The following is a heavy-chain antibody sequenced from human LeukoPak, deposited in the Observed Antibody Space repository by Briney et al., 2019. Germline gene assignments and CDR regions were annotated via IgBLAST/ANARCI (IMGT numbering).Heavy chain of an antibody. D-gene: IGHD1-26*01. J-gene: IGHJ4*02. CDR1: GYTFTSYG. CDR3: ARGPAGIGGSYPFDY. V-gene: IGHV1-69*05. Sequence: GASVRVSYNASGYTFTSYGISWVRQAPGQGLEWMGGIIPIFGTANYAQKFQGRVTITTDESTSTAYMELSSLRSEDTAVYYCARGPAGIGGSYPFDYWGQGTLVTVSS. CDR2: IIPIFGTA.